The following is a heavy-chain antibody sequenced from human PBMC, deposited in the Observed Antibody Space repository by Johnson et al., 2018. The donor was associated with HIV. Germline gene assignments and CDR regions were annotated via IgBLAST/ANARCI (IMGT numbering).Heavy chain of an antibody. CDR1: GFTFEDYC. CDR3: ARGRLISIIVSAGAFYI. V-gene: IGHV3-20*04. Sequence: VQLVESGGGAVRPGGSLRLSCVVSGFTFEDYCMSWVRQAPGKGLEWVSAINWNGGSTTYADSVKGRFIISRGNPKNSLYLQMNSLRDEDTAFYYCARGRLISIIVSAGAFYIWGQGTIVTVSS. CDR2: INWNGGST. J-gene: IGHJ3*02. D-gene: IGHD3-22*01.